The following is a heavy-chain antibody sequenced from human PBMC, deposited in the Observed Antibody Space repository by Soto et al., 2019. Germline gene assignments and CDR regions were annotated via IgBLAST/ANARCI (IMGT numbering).Heavy chain of an antibody. CDR2: ISSSSPYR. V-gene: IGHV3-21*01. J-gene: IGHJ4*02. Sequence: GGSRRLSCAASEFTFSSNEMNWVGQPPGKALEWVSSISSSSPYRNYADSVKGRFTISRDNDKNLVYLQMDSLRAENTAAYYCARDHPLSVLVGVAIDYFWGQGTLVTVSS. CDR3: ARDHPLSVLVGVAIDYF. D-gene: IGHD3-16*01. CDR1: EFTFSSNE.